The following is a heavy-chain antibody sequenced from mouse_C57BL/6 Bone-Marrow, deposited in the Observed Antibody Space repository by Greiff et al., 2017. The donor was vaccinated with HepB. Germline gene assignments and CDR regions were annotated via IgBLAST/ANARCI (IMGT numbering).Heavy chain of an antibody. CDR2: IWRGGST. V-gene: IGHV2-5*01. CDR1: GFSLTSYG. D-gene: IGHD1-1*01. CDR3: AKGRDYYGSSYPYYYAMDY. J-gene: IGHJ4*01. Sequence: VQLQQSGPGLVQPSQSLSITCTVSGFSLTSYGVHWVRQSPGKGLEWLGVIWRGGSTDYNAAFMSRLSITKDTSKSQVFFKMNSLQADDTAIYYCAKGRDYYGSSYPYYYAMDYWGQGTSVTVSS.